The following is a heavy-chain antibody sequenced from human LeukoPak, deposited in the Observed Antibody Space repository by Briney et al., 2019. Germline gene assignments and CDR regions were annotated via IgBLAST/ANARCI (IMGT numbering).Heavy chain of an antibody. V-gene: IGHV4-4*02. CDR2: ISLSGLT. CDR3: SRENGAFSPFGY. D-gene: IGHD2-8*01. J-gene: IGHJ4*02. CDR1: GGSISNTNW. Sequence: SETLSLTCGVSGGSISNTNWWSWVRQPPGQGLEWIGEISLSGLTNYNPSLKSRVTVSLDKSKNHLSLNPTSVTAADTAVYYCSRENGAFSPFGYWGQGTLVTVPS.